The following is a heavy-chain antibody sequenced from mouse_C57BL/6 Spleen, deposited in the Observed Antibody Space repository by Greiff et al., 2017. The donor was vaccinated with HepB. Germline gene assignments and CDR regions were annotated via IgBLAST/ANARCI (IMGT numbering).Heavy chain of an antibody. Sequence: QVQLQQSGAELVRPGTSVKVSCKASGYAFTNYLIEWVKQRPGQGLEWIGVINPGSGGTNYNEKFKGKATLTADKSSSTAYMQLSSLTSEDSAVYFCASGSSQEWYFDVWGTGTTVTVSS. CDR2: INPGSGGT. J-gene: IGHJ1*03. CDR3: ASGSSQEWYFDV. D-gene: IGHD1-1*01. V-gene: IGHV1-54*01. CDR1: GYAFTNYL.